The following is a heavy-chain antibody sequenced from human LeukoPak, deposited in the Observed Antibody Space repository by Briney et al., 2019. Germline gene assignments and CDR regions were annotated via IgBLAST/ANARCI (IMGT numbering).Heavy chain of an antibody. CDR2: IYSGGST. CDR1: EFTVSSNY. J-gene: IGHJ4*02. V-gene: IGHV3-53*01. CDR3: AKYLFGSY. D-gene: IGHD3-10*02. Sequence: GGSLRLSCAASEFTVSSNYMSWVRQAPGKGLEWVSVIYSGGSTYYADSVKGRFTISRDNSKNTLYLQMNSLRAEDTAVYYCAKYLFGSYWGQGTLVTVSS.